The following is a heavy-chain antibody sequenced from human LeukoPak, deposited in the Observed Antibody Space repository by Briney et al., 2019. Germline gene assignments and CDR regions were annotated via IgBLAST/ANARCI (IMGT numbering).Heavy chain of an antibody. CDR1: GGTFSSYA. CDR3: ASLAYCGGDCYSHFDY. J-gene: IGHJ4*02. CDR2: IIPIFGTA. D-gene: IGHD2-21*02. Sequence: ASVTVSCKASGGTFSSYAISWVRQAPGQGLEWMGGIIPIFGTANYAQKFQGRVTITADESTSTAYMELSSLRSEDTAVYYCASLAYCGGDCYSHFDYWGQGTLVTVSS. V-gene: IGHV1-69*13.